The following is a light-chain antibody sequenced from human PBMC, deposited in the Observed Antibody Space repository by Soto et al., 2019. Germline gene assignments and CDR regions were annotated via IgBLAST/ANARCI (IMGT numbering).Light chain of an antibody. CDR1: SSNIGSHT. CDR3: AAWDDSLNGVV. V-gene: IGLV1-44*01. CDR2: SNT. Sequence: QSVLTQPPSASGTPGQTIANSCSGGSSNIGSHTVNWYQQLPVTAPRLLIYSNTQRPSGVPDRFSGSKSGTSASLAITGLQSEYEGDYYCAAWDDSLNGVVFGGGTKVTVL. J-gene: IGLJ2*01.